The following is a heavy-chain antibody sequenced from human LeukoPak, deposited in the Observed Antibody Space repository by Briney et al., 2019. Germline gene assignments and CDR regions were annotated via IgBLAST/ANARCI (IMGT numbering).Heavy chain of an antibody. J-gene: IGHJ6*03. CDR2: ISISGSTI. CDR1: GFTFSSYE. V-gene: IGHV3-48*03. Sequence: PGRSLRLSCAASGFTFSSYEMNWVRQAPGKGLEWVSYISISGSTIYYADSVKGRFTISRDNAKNSLYLQMNSLKTEDTAVYYCAREARVVRGVNIYYYYMDVWGKGTTVTISS. CDR3: AREARVVRGVNIYYYYMDV. D-gene: IGHD3-10*01.